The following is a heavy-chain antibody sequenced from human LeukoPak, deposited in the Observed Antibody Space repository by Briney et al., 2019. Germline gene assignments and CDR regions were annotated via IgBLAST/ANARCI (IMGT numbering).Heavy chain of an antibody. CDR2: INPSGGST. D-gene: IGHD3-3*01. V-gene: IGHV1-46*01. CDR1: GYTFTSYY. CDR3: ARRYYDFWSGYLWGRDSSGPFDY. Sequence: GASVKVSCKASGYTFTSYYMHWVRQAPGQGLEWMGLINPSGGSTSYAQKFQGRVTMTRDMSTSTVYMELSSLRSEDTAVYYCARRYYDFWSGYLWGRDSSGPFDYWGQGTLVTVSS. J-gene: IGHJ4*02.